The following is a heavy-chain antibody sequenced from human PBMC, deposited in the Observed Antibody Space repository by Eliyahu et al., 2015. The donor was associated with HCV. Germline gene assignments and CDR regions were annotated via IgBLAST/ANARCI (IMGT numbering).Heavy chain of an antibody. V-gene: IGHV1-8*01. D-gene: IGHD3-22*01. Sequence: QVQLVQSGAEVKKPGASVKVSCKASGXTFTSYDIHWVRQATGQGLEWMGWMNPNSGNTGYAQKFQGRVTMTRNTSISTAYMELSSLRSEDTAVYYCARGLVVDTTMIVVVAPTNFDYWGQGTLVTVSS. CDR2: MNPNSGNT. J-gene: IGHJ4*02. CDR3: ARGLVVDTTMIVVVAPTNFDY. CDR1: GXTFTSYD.